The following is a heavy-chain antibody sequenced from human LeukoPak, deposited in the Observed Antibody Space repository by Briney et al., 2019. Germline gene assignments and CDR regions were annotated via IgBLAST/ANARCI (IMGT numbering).Heavy chain of an antibody. CDR1: GYTFTSYD. J-gene: IGHJ4*02. CDR2: IIPIFGTA. D-gene: IGHD4-17*01. V-gene: IGHV1-69*06. CDR3: AIYGDYVVDY. Sequence: SVKVSCKASGYTFTSYDINWVRQATGQGLEWMGGIIPIFGTANYAQKFQGRVTITADKSTSTAYMELRSLRSDDTAVYYCAIYGDYVVDYWGQGTLVTVSS.